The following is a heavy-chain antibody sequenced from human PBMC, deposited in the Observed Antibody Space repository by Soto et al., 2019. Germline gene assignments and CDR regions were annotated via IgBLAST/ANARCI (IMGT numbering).Heavy chain of an antibody. D-gene: IGHD6-19*01. J-gene: IGHJ4*02. CDR1: GYTLSSYG. CDR2: ISAYNGNT. Sequence: GASVKVSCKASGYTLSSYGISWGRQAPGQGLEWMGWISAYNGNTNYAQKLQGRVTMTTDTSTSTAYMELRSLRSDDTAVYYCARGHPEQWSLYYFDYWGQGTLVTVSS. CDR3: ARGHPEQWSLYYFDY. V-gene: IGHV1-18*01.